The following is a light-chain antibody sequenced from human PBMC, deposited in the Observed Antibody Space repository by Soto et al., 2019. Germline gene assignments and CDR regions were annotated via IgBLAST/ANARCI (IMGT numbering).Light chain of an antibody. J-gene: IGKJ1*01. CDR1: QSISSY. V-gene: IGKV1-39*01. CDR3: QQSYSTPWT. CDR2: AAS. Sequence: DIQMTQSPSSLSASVGDRVSITCRASQSISSYLNWYQQKPGKAPKLLIYAASSLQSGVPSRFSGRGSGTDFTLTISSLQPEVFATYYCQQSYSTPWTFGQGTKVEIK.